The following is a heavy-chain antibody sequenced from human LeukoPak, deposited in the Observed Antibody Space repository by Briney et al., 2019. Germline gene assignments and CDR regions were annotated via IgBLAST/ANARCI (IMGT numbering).Heavy chain of an antibody. D-gene: IGHD3-3*01. CDR3: ARAYYDYWSGTGH. Sequence: PGGSLRLSCAASGFTFSSYSMNWVRQAPGKGLEWVSYISSSSSTIYYADSVKGRFTISRDNAKNSLYLQMNSLRAEDTAVYYRARAYYDYWSGTGHWGQGTLVTVSS. J-gene: IGHJ4*02. V-gene: IGHV3-48*01. CDR1: GFTFSSYS. CDR2: ISSSSSTI.